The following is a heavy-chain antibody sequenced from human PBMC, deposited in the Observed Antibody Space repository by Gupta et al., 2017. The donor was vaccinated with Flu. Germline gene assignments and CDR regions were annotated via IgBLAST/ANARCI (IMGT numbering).Heavy chain of an antibody. J-gene: IGHJ6*02. CDR3: MGGVGIQCSGKGALDV. D-gene: IGHD1-26*01. Sequence: DINWVRKAPGKGLEWMGMINPRGGTTTNAQTLQGRVTITRDTPTSSVYMDMSSLRAEDTAVYCCMGGVGIQCSGKGALDVWGQGTKVTVSS. V-gene: IGHV1-46*04. CDR2: INPRGGTT. CDR1: D.